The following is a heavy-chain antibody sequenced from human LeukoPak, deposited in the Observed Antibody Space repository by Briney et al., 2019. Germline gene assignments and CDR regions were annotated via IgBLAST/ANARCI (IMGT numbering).Heavy chain of an antibody. V-gene: IGHV3-11*01. J-gene: IGHJ4*02. D-gene: IGHD3-10*01. CDR2: ISSSGSII. CDR1: GFNFSDYY. Sequence: GGSLRLSCVASGFNFSDYYMSWIRQAPGKGLEWVSYISSSGSIIHYADSVKGRFTISRDNSKNTLYLQMNSLRAEDTAIYYCAKGPMGRGFDYWGQGTLVTVSS. CDR3: AKGPMGRGFDY.